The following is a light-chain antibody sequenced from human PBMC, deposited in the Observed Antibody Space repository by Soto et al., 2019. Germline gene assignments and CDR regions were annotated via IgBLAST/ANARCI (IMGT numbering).Light chain of an antibody. V-gene: IGLV2-14*01. CDR2: EVT. J-gene: IGLJ1*01. Sequence: SVLTQPASVSGSAGQSISISCTGTSSDVCGYNYVSWYQQHPGQAPRLMIYEVTNRPSGVPDRFSGSKSGTSASLAITGLQAEDEADYYCLSYDSSLSAFYVLGTGTKVTVL. CDR3: LSYDSSLSAFYV. CDR1: SSDVCGYNY.